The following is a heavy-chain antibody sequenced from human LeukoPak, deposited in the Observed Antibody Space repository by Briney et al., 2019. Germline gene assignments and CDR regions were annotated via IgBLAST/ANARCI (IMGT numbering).Heavy chain of an antibody. CDR3: ARKRYAFDI. CDR2: IYYSGST. D-gene: IGHD5-24*01. J-gene: IGHJ3*02. Sequence: SETLSLTCSVSGGSNNYHYWGWIRQPPGKGLEWIGSIYYSGSTYYNPSLKSRVTISVDTSKNQFSLKLSSVTAADTAVYYCARKRYAFDIWGQGTMVTVSS. CDR1: GGSNNYHY. V-gene: IGHV4-39*07.